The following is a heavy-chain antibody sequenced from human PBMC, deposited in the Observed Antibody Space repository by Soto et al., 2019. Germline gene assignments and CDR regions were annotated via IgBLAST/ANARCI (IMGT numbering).Heavy chain of an antibody. CDR3: ARESRYCSGGSCYFLPGIDY. J-gene: IGHJ4*02. Sequence: ASVKVSCKASGYTFTSYAMHWVRQAPGQRLEWMGWINAGNGNTKYSQKFQGRVTITRDTSASTTYMELSSLRSEDTAVYYCARESRYCSGGSCYFLPGIDYWGQGTLVTVSS. D-gene: IGHD2-15*01. CDR1: GYTFTSYA. CDR2: INAGNGNT. V-gene: IGHV1-3*01.